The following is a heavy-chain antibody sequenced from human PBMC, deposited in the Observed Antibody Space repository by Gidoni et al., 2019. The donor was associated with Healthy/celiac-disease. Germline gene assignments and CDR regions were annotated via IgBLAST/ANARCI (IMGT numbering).Heavy chain of an antibody. J-gene: IGHJ6*02. Sequence: QVQLVESGGGVVQPGRSLRLSCAASGFTFSSYGMHWVRQAPGKGLEWVAVISYDGSNKYYADSVKGRFTISRDNSKNTLYLQMNSLRAEDTAVYYCAKDRRVYGMDVWGQGTTVTVSS. CDR2: ISYDGSNK. CDR3: AKDRRVYGMDV. V-gene: IGHV3-30*18. CDR1: GFTFSSYG.